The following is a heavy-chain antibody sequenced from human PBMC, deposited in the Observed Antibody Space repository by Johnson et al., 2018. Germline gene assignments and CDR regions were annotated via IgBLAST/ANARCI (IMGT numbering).Heavy chain of an antibody. V-gene: IGHV3-13*01. D-gene: IGHD4-23*01. CDR2: IGTAGDT. J-gene: IGHJ3*02. CDR3: ARDRPSGGWNAFDS. Sequence: VQLVESGGGLVQPGGSLRLSCAASGFTFSSYDMHWVRQATGKGLEWVSAIGTAGDTYYPGSVKGRFTISRENAKNSLYLQMNSLRAGDTAVYYCARDRPSGGWNAFDSWGQGTMVTVSS. CDR1: GFTFSSYD.